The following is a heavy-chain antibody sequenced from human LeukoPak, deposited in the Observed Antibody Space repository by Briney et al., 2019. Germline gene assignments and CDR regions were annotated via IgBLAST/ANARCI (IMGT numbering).Heavy chain of an antibody. Sequence: PSETLALTCSGSGASISGGTYYWGWLRQPPGKGLEWIGSIYYTGSTYDNPSLKSRVTITVDTSKNQFSLKLSSVTAADTAVYYCARRGGSGRAFDYWGQGTLVTVSS. V-gene: IGHV4-39*01. CDR3: ARRGGSGRAFDY. CDR1: GASISGGTYY. D-gene: IGHD1-26*01. J-gene: IGHJ4*02. CDR2: IYYTGST.